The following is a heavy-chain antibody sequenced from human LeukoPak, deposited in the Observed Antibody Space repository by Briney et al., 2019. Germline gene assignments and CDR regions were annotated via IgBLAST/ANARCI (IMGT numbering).Heavy chain of an antibody. CDR2: ISHSGST. J-gene: IGHJ4*02. CDR3: ARGYDSSGYLYGY. V-gene: IGHV4-34*01. CDR1: GFTFDDYG. Sequence: GSLRLSCAASGFTFDDYGMSWIRQPPGKGLEWIGEISHSGSTNYNPSLKSRVTISVDTSKNQFSLKLSSVTAADTAVYYCARGYDSSGYLYGYWGQGTLVTVSS. D-gene: IGHD3-22*01.